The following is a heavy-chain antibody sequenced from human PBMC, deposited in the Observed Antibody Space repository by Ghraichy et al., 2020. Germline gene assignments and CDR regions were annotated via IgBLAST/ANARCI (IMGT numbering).Heavy chain of an antibody. CDR2: ISGRGDTM. Sequence: LSLTCAPSGFTFGSYEMNWVRQAPGKGLEWVSYISGRGDTMYYADSVKGRFAVTRNNVKNSLLLQMNSLRAEDTGIYYCARGTFDYSREDHGGAFDYWGQGTLVTVSS. CDR3: ARGTFDYSREDHGGAFDY. J-gene: IGHJ4*02. V-gene: IGHV3-48*03. D-gene: IGHD4-11*01. CDR1: GFTFGSYE.